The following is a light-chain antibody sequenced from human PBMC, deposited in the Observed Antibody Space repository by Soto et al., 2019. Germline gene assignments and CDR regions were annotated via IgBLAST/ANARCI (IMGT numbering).Light chain of an antibody. Sequence: QPVLTQSPSASASLGASVKLTCTLSSGHSSYAIAWHQQQPEKGPRYLMKLNSDGSHSKGDGIPDRFSGSSSGAERYLTISSLQSEDEDDYYCQSWGTGIHVVFGGGTKLTVL. CDR2: LNSDGSH. CDR3: QSWGTGIHVV. CDR1: SGHSSYA. V-gene: IGLV4-69*01. J-gene: IGLJ2*01.